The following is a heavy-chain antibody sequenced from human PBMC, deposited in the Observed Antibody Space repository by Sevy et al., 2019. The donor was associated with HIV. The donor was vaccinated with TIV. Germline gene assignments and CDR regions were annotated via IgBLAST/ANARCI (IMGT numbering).Heavy chain of an antibody. CDR3: ARGDKALDGPKFPPIYHYDLDV. CDR1: GGTFRQFP. Sequence: ASVKVSCKASGGTFRQFPISWVRQAPGQGLEWMGGIIPIFATVNYAEKFQGRVTITTDESTSTGYMELSSLRSEDTAIYFCARGDKALDGPKFPPIYHYDLDVWGQGTTVTVSS. J-gene: IGHJ6*02. D-gene: IGHD5-18*01. CDR2: IIPIFATV. V-gene: IGHV1-69*05.